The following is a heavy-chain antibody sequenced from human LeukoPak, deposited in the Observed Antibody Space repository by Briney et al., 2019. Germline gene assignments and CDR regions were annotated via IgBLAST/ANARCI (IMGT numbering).Heavy chain of an antibody. CDR1: GYTFTSYA. J-gene: IGHJ5*02. V-gene: IGHV7-4-1*02. Sequence: ASVKVSCKASGYTFTSYAMNWVRQAPGQGLEWIGWINTNTGNPTYAQGFTGRFVFSLDTSVSTAYLQISSLKAEDTAVYYCARDVLAAAGSDWFDPWGQGTLVTVSS. CDR2: INTNTGNP. CDR3: ARDVLAAAGSDWFDP. D-gene: IGHD6-13*01.